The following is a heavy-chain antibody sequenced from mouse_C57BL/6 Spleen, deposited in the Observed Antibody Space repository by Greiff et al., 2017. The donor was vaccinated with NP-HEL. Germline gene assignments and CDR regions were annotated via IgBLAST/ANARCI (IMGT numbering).Heavy chain of an antibody. J-gene: IGHJ1*03. CDR1: GFTFSSYA. V-gene: IGHV5-9-1*02. D-gene: IGHD1-1*02. CDR2: ISSGGDYI. Sequence: EVQLQESGEGLVKPGGSLKLSCAASGFTFSSYAMSWVRQTPEKRLEWVAYISSGGDYIYYADPVPGRFTISRDNARNTLYLQMSSLKSEDTAMYYCTRYGSNYGYFDVWGTGTTVTVSS. CDR3: TRYGSNYGYFDV.